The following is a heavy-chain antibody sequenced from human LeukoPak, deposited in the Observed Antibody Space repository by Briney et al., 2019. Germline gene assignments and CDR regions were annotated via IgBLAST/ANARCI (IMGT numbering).Heavy chain of an antibody. V-gene: IGHV3-30*04. CDR3: ARGAYYYED. CDR1: GFPFSTYA. CDR2: ISYDGSNK. D-gene: IGHD3-22*01. Sequence: PGGSLRLSCTASGFPFSTYAMNWVRQAPGKGLEWVTVISYDGSNKYYADSVKGRFTISRDNSKNTLYLQMNSLRAEDTAVYYCARGAYYYEDWGQGTLVTVSS. J-gene: IGHJ4*02.